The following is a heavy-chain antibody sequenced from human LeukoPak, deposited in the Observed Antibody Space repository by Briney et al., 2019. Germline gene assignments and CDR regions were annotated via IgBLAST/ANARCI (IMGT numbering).Heavy chain of an antibody. Sequence: PGGSLRLSCAASGFTFSSYWMNWVRQAPGKGLEWVSAISGSGGSTYYADSVKGRFTISRDNSKNTLYLQMNSLRAEDTAVYYCAASSSSVYYYYYYMDVWGKGTTVTVSS. CDR3: AASSSSVYYYYYYMDV. J-gene: IGHJ6*03. CDR1: GFTFSSYW. CDR2: ISGSGGST. D-gene: IGHD6-13*01. V-gene: IGHV3-23*01.